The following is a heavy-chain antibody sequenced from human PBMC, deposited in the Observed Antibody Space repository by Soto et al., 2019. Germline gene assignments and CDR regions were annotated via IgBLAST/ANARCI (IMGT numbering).Heavy chain of an antibody. CDR2: MNPNSGNT. D-gene: IGHD4-17*01. Sequence: QVQLVQSGAEVKKPGASVKVSCKASGYTFTSYDINWVRQATGQGLEWMGWMNPNSGNTGYAQKFQGRVTMTRNTSISTAYMELSSLRSEDTAVYYCARGLGNDYGALMGAFDIWGQGTMVTVSS. J-gene: IGHJ3*02. CDR3: ARGLGNDYGALMGAFDI. CDR1: GYTFTSYD. V-gene: IGHV1-8*01.